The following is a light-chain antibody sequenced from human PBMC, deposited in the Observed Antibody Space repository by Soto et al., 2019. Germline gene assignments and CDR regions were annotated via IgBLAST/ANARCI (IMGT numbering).Light chain of an antibody. CDR3: AAWDDSLNGPV. CDR1: SSNIGSNT. V-gene: IGLV1-44*01. Sequence: QPVLTQPPSASGTPGQWVTISCSGSSSNIGSNTVNWYQQLPGTAPKLLIYSNSQRPSGVPGRFSGSKSGTSASLAISGLQSEDETDYCCAAWDDSLNGPVFGGGTKLTVL. CDR2: SNS. J-gene: IGLJ2*01.